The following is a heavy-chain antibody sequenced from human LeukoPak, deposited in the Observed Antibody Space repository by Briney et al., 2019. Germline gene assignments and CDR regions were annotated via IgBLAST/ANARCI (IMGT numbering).Heavy chain of an antibody. V-gene: IGHV4-34*01. Sequence: SETLSLTCAVYGGSFSGYYWSWIRQPPGKGLEWIGEINHSGSTNYNPSLKSRVTISVDTSKNQFSLKLSSVTAADTAVYYCARHEVRGPLYNWFDPWGQGTLVTVSS. CDR3: ARHEVRGPLYNWFDP. J-gene: IGHJ5*02. CDR2: INHSGST. D-gene: IGHD3-10*01. CDR1: GGSFSGYY.